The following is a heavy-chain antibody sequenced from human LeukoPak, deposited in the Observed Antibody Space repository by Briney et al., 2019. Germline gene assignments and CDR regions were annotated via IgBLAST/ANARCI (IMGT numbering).Heavy chain of an antibody. V-gene: IGHV1-46*01. D-gene: IGHD6-6*01. CDR3: ARGGGTTIAARPDAFDI. Sequence: GASVKVSCKASGYTFTSYYMHWVRQAPGQGLEWMGRINPSGGSTSYAQKFQGRVTMTRDMSTSTVYMELSSLRSEDTAVYYCARGGGTTIAARPDAFDIWGQGTMVTVSS. CDR1: GYTFTSYY. CDR2: INPSGGST. J-gene: IGHJ3*02.